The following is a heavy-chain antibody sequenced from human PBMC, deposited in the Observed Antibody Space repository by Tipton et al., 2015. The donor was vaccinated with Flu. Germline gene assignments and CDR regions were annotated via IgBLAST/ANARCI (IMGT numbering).Heavy chain of an antibody. D-gene: IGHD3-9*01. CDR2: INSDGSST. CDR1: GFTFSSYW. J-gene: IGHJ4*02. CDR3: AKGGASYDREGLFDC. Sequence: SLRLSCAASGFTFSSYWMHWVRQAPGKGLVWVSRINSDGSSTSYADSVKGRFTISRDNAKNSLHLQMNSLRGEDTAFYYCAKGGASYDREGLFDCWGQGTLVTVSS. V-gene: IGHV3-74*01.